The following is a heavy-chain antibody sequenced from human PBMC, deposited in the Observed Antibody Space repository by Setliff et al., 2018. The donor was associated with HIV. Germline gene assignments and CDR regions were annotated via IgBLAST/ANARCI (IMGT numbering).Heavy chain of an antibody. Sequence: PSETLSLTCTVSGGSISSYYWSWIRQPPGKGLEWTGYTYTSGSTSYNPSLKSRVTISIDTSKNQFSLKLNSVTAADTAVYYCASTSGIVGAARVFDIWGQGTMVSISS. V-gene: IGHV4-4*09. CDR2: TYTSGST. CDR3: ASTSGIVGAARVFDI. CDR1: GGSISSYY. J-gene: IGHJ3*02. D-gene: IGHD1-26*01.